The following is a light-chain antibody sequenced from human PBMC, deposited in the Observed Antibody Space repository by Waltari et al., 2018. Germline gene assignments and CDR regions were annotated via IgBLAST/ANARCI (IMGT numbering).Light chain of an antibody. CDR3: EQYDGSVVT. Sequence: IVLTQSPGNLSLSPGERATLSCRASQSVTSISLGWYQQKPGQAPRLLSYGTFNRATGIPDRFSGSGSATDFTLTISRLEPEDFAVYYCEQYDGSVVTFGGGTKVEIK. J-gene: IGKJ4*01. CDR2: GTF. CDR1: QSVTSIS. V-gene: IGKV3-20*01.